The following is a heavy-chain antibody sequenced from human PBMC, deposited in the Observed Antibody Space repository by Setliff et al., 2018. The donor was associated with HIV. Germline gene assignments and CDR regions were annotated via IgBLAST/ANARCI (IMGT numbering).Heavy chain of an antibody. CDR2: IYYRGST. J-gene: IGHJ6*03. V-gene: IGHV4-39*01. Sequence: SETLSLTCTVSGGSISSSSYYWGWIRQPPGKGLQWIGSIYYRGSTYYNPSLKSRVTISVDTSKNQFSLKLRSVTAADTALYYCARGRYRSRWYASDHYYIDVWGKGTTVTLSS. CDR3: ARGRYRSRWYASDHYYIDV. CDR1: GGSISSSSYY. D-gene: IGHD6-13*01.